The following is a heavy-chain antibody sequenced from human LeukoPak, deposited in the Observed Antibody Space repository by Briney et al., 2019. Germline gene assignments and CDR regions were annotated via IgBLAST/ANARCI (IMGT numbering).Heavy chain of an antibody. CDR3: ARGSGYYRLDY. Sequence: SETLSLTCAVYGGSFSGYYWSWIRQPPGKGLEWIGEINHSGSTNYNPSLKSRVAISVDTSKNQFSLKLSSVTAADTAVYYCARGSGYYRLDYWGQGTLVTVSS. D-gene: IGHD3-3*01. J-gene: IGHJ4*02. V-gene: IGHV4-34*01. CDR2: INHSGST. CDR1: GGSFSGYY.